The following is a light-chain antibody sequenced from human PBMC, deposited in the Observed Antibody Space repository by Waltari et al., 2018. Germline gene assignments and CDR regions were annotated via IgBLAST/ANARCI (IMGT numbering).Light chain of an antibody. CDR3: QQYYNWLWT. J-gene: IGKJ1*01. V-gene: IGKV3-15*01. Sequence: EIVMTQSPATLSVSLGERATLSCRASQSVSSTLAWYQQSPGQAPRLLLYGASTRATGVPARFSGSGSGTEFTLTISSLQSEDFAIYYCQQYYNWLWTFGQGTKVEIK. CDR1: QSVSST. CDR2: GAS.